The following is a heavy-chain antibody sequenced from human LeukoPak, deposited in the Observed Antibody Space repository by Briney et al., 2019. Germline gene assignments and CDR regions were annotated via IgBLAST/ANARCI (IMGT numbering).Heavy chain of an antibody. D-gene: IGHD1-20*01. CDR3: ARDRNPYHNWNVFDY. CDR1: GGSISSHY. Sequence: SETLSLTCTVSGGSISSHYWSWIRQPPGQGLEWIGYIYYSGSTNYNPSLKSRVTISVDTSKNQFSLKLSSVTAADTAVYYCARDRNPYHNWNVFDYWGQGTLVTVSS. V-gene: IGHV4-59*11. J-gene: IGHJ4*02. CDR2: IYYSGST.